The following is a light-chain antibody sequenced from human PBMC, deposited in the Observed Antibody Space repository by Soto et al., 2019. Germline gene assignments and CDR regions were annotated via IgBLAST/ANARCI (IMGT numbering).Light chain of an antibody. J-gene: IGKJ2*01. CDR3: QQYTDWPLYT. CDR1: QSVGSR. Sequence: EIVMTQSPATLSVSPGERATLSCRASQSVGSRLAWYQQKPGQAPRLLIYDASSRATDVPARFSGSGSRTEFTLTISSLRSEDFAVYYCQQYTDWPLYTFGQGTKLEIK. V-gene: IGKV3-15*01. CDR2: DAS.